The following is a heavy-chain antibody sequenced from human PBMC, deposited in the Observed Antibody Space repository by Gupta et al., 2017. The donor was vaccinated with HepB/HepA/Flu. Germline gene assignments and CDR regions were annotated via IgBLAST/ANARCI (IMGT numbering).Heavy chain of an antibody. CDR1: GFTYCRCL. J-gene: IGHJ4*02. Sequence: QVQLVESGGGVVWHGRSLRLPCEASGFTYCRCLMHWVRQAPGKGLEWVAVISYDGSNKYYADSVKGRFTISRDNSKNTLYLQMNSLRAEDTAVYYCASPPWYTNDYWGQGTLVTVSS. D-gene: IGHD2-8*01. CDR2: ISYDGSNK. V-gene: IGHV3-30-3*01. CDR3: ASPPWYTNDY.